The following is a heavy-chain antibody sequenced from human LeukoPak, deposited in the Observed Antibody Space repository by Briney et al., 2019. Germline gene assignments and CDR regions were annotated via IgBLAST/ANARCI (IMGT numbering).Heavy chain of an antibody. CDR2: ISSSSSTI. J-gene: IGHJ4*02. CDR1: GFTFSDYY. V-gene: IGHV3-11*04. D-gene: IGHD3-22*01. Sequence: PGGSLRLSCAASGFTFSDYYMSWIRQAPGKGLEWVSYISSSSSTIYYADSVKGRFTISRDNAKNSLYLQMNSLRAEDTAVYYCARELLRTYYYDSSGYDYWGQGTLVTVSS. CDR3: ARELLRTYYYDSSGYDY.